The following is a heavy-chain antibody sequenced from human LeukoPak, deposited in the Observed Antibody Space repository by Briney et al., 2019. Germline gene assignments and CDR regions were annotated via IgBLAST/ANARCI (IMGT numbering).Heavy chain of an antibody. D-gene: IGHD3-3*01. CDR2: IYYSGST. CDR3: ARGEWPHFAY. Sequence: PSETLSLTCTVSGGSISSGDYYWSWIRQPPGKGLEWIGYIYYSGSTYYNPSLKSRVTISVDTSKNQVSLKLSSVTAANTAVYYCARGEWPHFAYWGKGPLVTVSS. CDR1: GGSISSGDYY. V-gene: IGHV4-30-4*01. J-gene: IGHJ4*02.